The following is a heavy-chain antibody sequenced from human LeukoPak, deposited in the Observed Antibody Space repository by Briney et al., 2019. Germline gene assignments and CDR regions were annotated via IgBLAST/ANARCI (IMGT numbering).Heavy chain of an antibody. CDR1: GYTFTGYY. CDR3: VKDIHYYGSGNYYNGYFDY. J-gene: IGHJ4*02. V-gene: IGHV1-2*02. Sequence: GASVKVSCKASGYTFTGYYMHWVRQAPGQGLEWMGWINPNSGGTNYAQKFQGRVTMTRDTSISTAYMELSRLRSDDTAVYYCVKDIHYYGSGNYYNGYFDYWGQGTLVTVSS. D-gene: IGHD3-10*01. CDR2: INPNSGGT.